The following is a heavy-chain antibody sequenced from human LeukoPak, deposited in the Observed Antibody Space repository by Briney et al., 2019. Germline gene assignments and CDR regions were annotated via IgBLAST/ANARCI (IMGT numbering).Heavy chain of an antibody. Sequence: EGSLRLSCAASGFTFSSYAMTWVRQAPGKGLEWVSTISSSGVSTNYADSVKGRSTISRDNFKNTLYLQMNSLRAEDTALYYCARNDSGGYYSVWGQGTLVTVSS. CDR2: ISSSGVST. V-gene: IGHV3-23*01. CDR3: ARNDSGGYYSV. CDR1: GFTFSSYA. D-gene: IGHD3-22*01. J-gene: IGHJ4*02.